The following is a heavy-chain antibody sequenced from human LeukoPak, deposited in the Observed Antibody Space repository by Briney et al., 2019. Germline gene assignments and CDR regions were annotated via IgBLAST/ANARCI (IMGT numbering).Heavy chain of an antibody. V-gene: IGHV4-34*01. D-gene: IGHD3-10*01. CDR3: ARPLWFGSSEGGYYYMDV. CDR1: GGSFSGYH. CDR2: INHSGST. Sequence: PSETLSLTCAVYGGSFSGYHWSWIRQPPGKGLEWIGEINHSGSTNYNPSLKSRVTISVDTSKNQFSLKLSSVTAADTAVYYCARPLWFGSSEGGYYYMDVWGKGTTVTVSS. J-gene: IGHJ6*03.